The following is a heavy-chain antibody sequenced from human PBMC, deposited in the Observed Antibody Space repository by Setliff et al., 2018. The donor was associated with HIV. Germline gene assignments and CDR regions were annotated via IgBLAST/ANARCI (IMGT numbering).Heavy chain of an antibody. D-gene: IGHD2-2*01. CDR2: IYTSGST. J-gene: IGHJ4*02. CDR1: GGSISSGNYY. V-gene: IGHV4-61*02. CDR3: ARGFDYAQRPPLYYFDY. Sequence: SETLSLTCTVSGGSISSGNYYWSWIRQPAGKGLEWIGRIYTSGSTNYNPSLKSRVTISLDTSKNQFSLKLSSVTAADTAVYYCARGFDYAQRPPLYYFDYWGQGTLVTVSS.